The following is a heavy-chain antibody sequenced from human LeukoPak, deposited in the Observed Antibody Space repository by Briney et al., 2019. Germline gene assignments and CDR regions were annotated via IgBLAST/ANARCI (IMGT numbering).Heavy chain of an antibody. V-gene: IGHV1-46*01. CDR3: ARTTVLWFDP. CDR2: INPSGGST. Sequence: ASVKVSCKASGYTFTSYYMHWVRQAPGQGLEWMGIINPSGGSTSYAQKFQGRVTMTRDTSISTAYMELSRLRSDDTAVYYCARTTVLWFDPWGQGTLVTVSS. CDR1: GYTFTSYY. D-gene: IGHD4-11*01. J-gene: IGHJ5*02.